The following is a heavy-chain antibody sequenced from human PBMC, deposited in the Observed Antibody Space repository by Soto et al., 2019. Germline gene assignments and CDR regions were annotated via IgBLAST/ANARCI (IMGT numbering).Heavy chain of an antibody. Sequence: PVGSLKISCNGSGYSLAGYWITWVRQKPWKGLEWMGRIDPSDSQTYYSPSFRGHVTISVTKSITTVFLQWSSLRASDTAMYYCARQIYDSDTGPNFQYYFDSWGQGTPVTVSS. D-gene: IGHD3-22*01. CDR1: GYSLAGYW. CDR2: IDPSDSQT. CDR3: ARQIYDSDTGPNFQYYFDS. J-gene: IGHJ4*02. V-gene: IGHV5-10-1*01.